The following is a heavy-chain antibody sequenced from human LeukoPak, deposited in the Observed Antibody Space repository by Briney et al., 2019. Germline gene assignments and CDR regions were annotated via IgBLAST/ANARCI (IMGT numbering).Heavy chain of an antibody. CDR2: ISSSSSYI. CDR3: ARAPRADFWSGYYFDY. J-gene: IGHJ4*02. V-gene: IGHV3-21*01. D-gene: IGHD3-3*01. CDR1: GFTFSSYS. Sequence: GGSLRLSCAASGFTFSSYSMNWVRQAPGKGLEWVSSISSSSSYIYYADSVKGRFTISRDSAKNSLYLQMNSLRAEDTAVYYCARAPRADFWSGYYFDYWGQGTLVTVSS.